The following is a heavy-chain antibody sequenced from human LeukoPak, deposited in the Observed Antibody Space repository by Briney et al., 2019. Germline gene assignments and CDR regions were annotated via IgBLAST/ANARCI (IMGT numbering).Heavy chain of an antibody. CDR1: GYTFTSYD. Sequence: ASVKVSCKASGYTFTSYDINWVRQATGQGLEWMGWMNPNSGNTGYAQKFQGRVTMTRNTSISTAYMELSSLRSEGTAVYYCARQYSSGWYGEPDYWGQGTLVTVSS. CDR3: ARQYSSGWYGEPDY. J-gene: IGHJ4*02. V-gene: IGHV1-8*01. CDR2: MNPNSGNT. D-gene: IGHD6-19*01.